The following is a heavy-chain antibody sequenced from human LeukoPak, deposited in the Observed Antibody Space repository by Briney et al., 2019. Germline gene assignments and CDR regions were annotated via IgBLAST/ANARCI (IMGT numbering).Heavy chain of an antibody. D-gene: IGHD5-18*01. V-gene: IGHV4-59*01. Sequence: SETLSLTCTVSGGSINYYYWSWIRQPPGKGLEWIGYIYYTGSTNYNPSLKSRVTISVDTSKNQFSLRLNSVTAADTAVYYCARGSRGYTYGWGQGTLVTVSS. CDR2: IYYTGST. CDR1: GGSINYYY. J-gene: IGHJ4*01. CDR3: ARGSRGYTYG.